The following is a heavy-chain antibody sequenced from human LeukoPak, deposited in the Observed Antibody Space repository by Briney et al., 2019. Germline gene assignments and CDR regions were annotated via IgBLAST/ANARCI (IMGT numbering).Heavy chain of an antibody. CDR1: GFTFSSYA. CDR3: ARDTLAAAGTDVDDAFDI. J-gene: IGHJ3*02. D-gene: IGHD6-13*01. CDR2: ISGSGGST. Sequence: GGSLRLSCAASGFTFSSYAMSWVRQAPGKGLEWVSAISGSGGSTYYADSVKGRFTISRDNSKNTLYLQLNSLRAEDTAVYYCARDTLAAAGTDVDDAFDIWGQGTMVTVSS. V-gene: IGHV3-23*01.